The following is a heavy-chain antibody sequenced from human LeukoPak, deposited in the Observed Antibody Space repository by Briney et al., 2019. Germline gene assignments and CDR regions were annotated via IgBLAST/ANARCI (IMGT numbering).Heavy chain of an antibody. CDR3: ASGPWPPGITMIVVVPRWFDP. V-gene: IGHV3-48*04. CDR1: GFTFSRYD. J-gene: IGHJ5*02. D-gene: IGHD3-22*01. CDR2: IRSSSSVI. Sequence: GGSLRLSCAASGFTFSRYDMNWVRQAPGKGLEWVSYIRSSSSVIYYADSVRGRFTISRDNAKNSLSLQMNSLRAEDTAVYYCASGPWPPGITMIVVVPRWFDPWGQGTLVTVSS.